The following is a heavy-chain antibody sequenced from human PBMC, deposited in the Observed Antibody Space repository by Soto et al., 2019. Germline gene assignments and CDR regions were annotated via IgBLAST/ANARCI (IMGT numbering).Heavy chain of an antibody. CDR2: IIPIFGTA. CDR3: ARRAYSSSPAGGMDV. CDR1: GGTFSSYA. D-gene: IGHD6-6*01. J-gene: IGHJ6*02. Sequence: QVQLVQSGAEVKKPGSSVKVSCKASGGTFSSYAISWVRQAPGQGLEWMGGIIPIFGTANYAQKFQGRVTITADESTSKAYMELSSLRSEDTAVYYCARRAYSSSPAGGMDVWDQGTTVTVSS. V-gene: IGHV1-69*01.